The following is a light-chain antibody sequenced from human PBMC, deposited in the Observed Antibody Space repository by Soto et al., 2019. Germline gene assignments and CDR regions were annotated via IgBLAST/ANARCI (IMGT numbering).Light chain of an antibody. Sequence: QMTPSPASLSASVGDRVTISCRASQGIRSDLGWYQQKPGKAPNRLIYGASTLQNGVPSRFSGSGSGTEFTLTITSLQPEDFATYYCLQHNSYPLTFGGGTKVEMK. V-gene: IGKV1-17*01. CDR1: QGIRSD. CDR3: LQHNSYPLT. CDR2: GAS. J-gene: IGKJ4*01.